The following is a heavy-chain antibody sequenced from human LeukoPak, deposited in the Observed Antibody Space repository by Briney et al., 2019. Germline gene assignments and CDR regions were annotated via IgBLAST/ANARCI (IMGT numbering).Heavy chain of an antibody. D-gene: IGHD5-24*01. V-gene: IGHV4-39*07. CDR1: GGSISSSSYY. Sequence: SETLSLTCTVSGGSISSSSYYWGWIRQPPGKGLEWIGSIYYSGSTYYNPSLKSRVTISVDTSKNQFSLKLSSVTAADTAVYYCARISRGVEMATLRVFDYWGQGTLVTVSS. J-gene: IGHJ4*02. CDR2: IYYSGST. CDR3: ARISRGVEMATLRVFDY.